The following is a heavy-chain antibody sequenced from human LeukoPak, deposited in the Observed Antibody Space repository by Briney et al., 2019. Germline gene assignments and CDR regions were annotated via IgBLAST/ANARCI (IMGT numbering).Heavy chain of an antibody. CDR2: INPKSGGT. CDR3: ARGIYGGNSPLVDY. D-gene: IGHD4-23*01. Sequence: ASVKVSCKTSGYTFTAYYMHWVRQAPGQGLEWMGWINPKSGGTNYPQKFQGRVTMTRDTSISTAYMELSRLRSDDTAVYYCARGIYGGNSPLVDYWGQGTLVTVSS. V-gene: IGHV1-2*02. CDR1: GYTFTAYY. J-gene: IGHJ4*02.